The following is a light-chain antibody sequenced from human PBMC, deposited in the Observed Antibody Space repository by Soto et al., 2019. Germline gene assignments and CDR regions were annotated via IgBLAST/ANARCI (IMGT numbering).Light chain of an antibody. J-gene: IGKJ5*01. CDR1: QNIGVY. V-gene: IGKV1-17*01. Sequence: DIQMTQSPSSLSASVGDRVTITCRASQNIGVYLNWYQKKPGKAPKLLIHAASSLHSGVPSRFSGSGSGTEFTLTISSLQPDDFATYYCQQYNSYPITFGQGTRLEIK. CDR2: AAS. CDR3: QQYNSYPIT.